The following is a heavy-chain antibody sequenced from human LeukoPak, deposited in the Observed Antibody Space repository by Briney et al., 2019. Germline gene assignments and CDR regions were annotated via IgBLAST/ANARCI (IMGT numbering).Heavy chain of an antibody. D-gene: IGHD3-22*01. CDR2: IIPIFGTA. CDR3: ARVPFPHYYDSSGYGDY. CDR1: GGTFSSYA. J-gene: IGHJ4*02. V-gene: IGHV1-69*06. Sequence: SVKVSCKASGGTFSSYAISWVRQAPGQGLEWMGGIIPIFGTANYAQKFQGRVTITADKSTSTAYMELSSLRSEDTAVYYCARVPFPHYYDSSGYGDYWGQGTLVTVSS.